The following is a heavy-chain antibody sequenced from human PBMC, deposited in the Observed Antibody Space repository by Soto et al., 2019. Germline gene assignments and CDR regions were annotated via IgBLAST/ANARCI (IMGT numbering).Heavy chain of an antibody. J-gene: IGHJ4*02. Sequence: SETLSLTCTVSGGSISSSSYYWGWIRQPPGKGLEWIGSIYYSGSTYYNPSPKSRVTISVDTSKNQFSLKLSSVTAADTAVYYCARFPHYYVLAYWGQGTLVTVSS. V-gene: IGHV4-39*01. CDR1: GGSISSSSYY. D-gene: IGHD3-10*02. CDR3: ARFPHYYVLAY. CDR2: IYYSGST.